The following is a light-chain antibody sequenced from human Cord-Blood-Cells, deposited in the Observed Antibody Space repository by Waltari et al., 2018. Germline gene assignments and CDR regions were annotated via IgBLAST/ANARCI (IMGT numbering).Light chain of an antibody. J-gene: IGLJ1*01. CDR2: SNN. CDR1: SSNIGRNT. Sequence: QSVLTQPPSASGTPGQRVTISCSGSSSNIGRNTVYWYQQLPGMAPKLLIYSNNQRPSGVPDRFSGSKSGTSASLAISGLQSEDEADYYCAAWDDSLNGFYVFGTGTKVTVL. CDR3: AAWDDSLNGFYV. V-gene: IGLV1-44*01.